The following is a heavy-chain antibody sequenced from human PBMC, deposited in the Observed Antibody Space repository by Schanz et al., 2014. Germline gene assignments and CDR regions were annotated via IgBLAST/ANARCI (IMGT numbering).Heavy chain of an antibody. CDR2: IGTSGGT. CDR1: GLIFSNYV. J-gene: IGHJ4*02. CDR3: ARGGSGSHYRLDY. Sequence: EVQLLESGGGLVQPGGSLKLSCAASGLIFSNYVMSWVRQAPGKGLEWVSTIGTSGGTNYADSVKGRFTISRDNAKNSLYLQMNSLRAEDTAIYYCARGGSGSHYRLDYWGQGTLVTVSS. V-gene: IGHV3-23*01. D-gene: IGHD1-26*01.